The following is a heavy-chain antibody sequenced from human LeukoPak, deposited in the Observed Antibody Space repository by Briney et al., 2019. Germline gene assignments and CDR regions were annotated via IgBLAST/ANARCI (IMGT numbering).Heavy chain of an antibody. Sequence: GRSLRLSCAASGFTFSSYAMHWVRQAPGKGLEWVAVISYDGSNKYYADSAKGRFTISRDNSKNTLYLQMNSLRPEDTAVYYCARVYCLSTSCPSQNYYYYAMDVWGQGTTVTVSS. CDR1: GFTFSSYA. CDR3: ARVYCLSTSCPSQNYYYYAMDV. CDR2: ISYDGSNK. D-gene: IGHD2-2*01. V-gene: IGHV3-30-3*01. J-gene: IGHJ6*02.